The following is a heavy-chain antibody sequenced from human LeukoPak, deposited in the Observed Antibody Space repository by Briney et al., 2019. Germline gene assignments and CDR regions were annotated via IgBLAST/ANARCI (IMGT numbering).Heavy chain of an antibody. CDR1: GFTFSSYG. D-gene: IGHD1-14*01. V-gene: IGHV3-33*01. J-gene: IGHJ4*02. CDR3: ARFPADLNLLFDY. CDR2: IWYDGSNK. Sequence: QPGRSLRLSCAASGFTFSSYGMHWVRQAPGKGLEWVAVIWYDGSNKYYADSVRGRFTISRDNSKNTLYLQMNSLRAEDTAVYYCARFPADLNLLFDYWGQGTLVTVSS.